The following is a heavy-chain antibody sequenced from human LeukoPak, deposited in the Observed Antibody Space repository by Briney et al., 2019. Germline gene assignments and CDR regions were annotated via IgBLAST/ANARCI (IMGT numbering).Heavy chain of an antibody. J-gene: IGHJ4*02. CDR3: ARLPGGRQLN. CDR2: IYSGGST. D-gene: IGHD1-1*01. CDR1: GFTVSSTY. V-gene: IGHV3-53*01. Sequence: GGSLRLSCAVSGFTVSSTYMSWVRQPPGKGLEWVALIYSGGSTYYADSVKGRFTIYRDNSKNRMYLQMNSLTAEHTAVYYCARLPGGRQLNWGQGTLVTVSS.